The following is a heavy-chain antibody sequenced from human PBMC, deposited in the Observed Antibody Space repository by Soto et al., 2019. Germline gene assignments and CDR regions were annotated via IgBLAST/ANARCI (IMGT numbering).Heavy chain of an antibody. V-gene: IGHV3-33*01. J-gene: IGHJ6*02. CDR3: ARDKGWEPMLRPTDYYYGMDV. Sequence: GGSLRLSCAASGFTFSSYGMHWVRQAPGKGLEWVAVIWYDGSNKYYADSVKGRFTISRDNSKNTLYLQMNSLRAEDTAVYYCARDKGWEPMLRPTDYYYGMDVWGQGTTVTVSS. CDR2: IWYDGSNK. CDR1: GFTFSSYG. D-gene: IGHD1-26*01.